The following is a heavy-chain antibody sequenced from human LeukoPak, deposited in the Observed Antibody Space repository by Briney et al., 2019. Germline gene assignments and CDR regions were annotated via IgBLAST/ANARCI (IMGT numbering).Heavy chain of an antibody. CDR2: ISWDGGST. D-gene: IGHD6-13*01. V-gene: IGHV3-43D*03. CDR3: AKDIRGSTSWYGLDY. J-gene: IGHJ4*02. Sequence: GGSLRLSCAASGFTFDDYAIHWVRHAPRKGLEWVSLISWDGGSTYYADSVKGRFTISRDNSKNSLYLQMNSLRAEDTALYYCAKDIRGSTSWYGLDYWGQGTLVTVS. CDR1: GFTFDDYA.